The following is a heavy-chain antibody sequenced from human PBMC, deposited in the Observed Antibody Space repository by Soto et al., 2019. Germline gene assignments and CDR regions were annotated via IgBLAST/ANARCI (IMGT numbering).Heavy chain of an antibody. CDR2: IYWDDDK. D-gene: IGHD5-12*01. CDR1: GFSLSTSGVG. Sequence: QITLKESGPTLVKPTQTLTLTCTFSGFSLSTSGVGVGWIRQPPGKALEWLALIYWDDDKRYSPSLKSRLTITKDTSKNQVVLTMTNMDPVDTATYYCAHRHIVATTDYFDYWGQGTLVTVSS. J-gene: IGHJ4*02. V-gene: IGHV2-5*02. CDR3: AHRHIVATTDYFDY.